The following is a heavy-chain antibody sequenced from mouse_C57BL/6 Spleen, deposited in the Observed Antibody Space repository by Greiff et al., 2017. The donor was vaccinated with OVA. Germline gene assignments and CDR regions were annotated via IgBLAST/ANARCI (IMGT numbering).Heavy chain of an antibody. Sequence: QVQLQQPGAELVKPGASVKLSCKASGYTFTSYWMHWVKQRPGQGLEWIGMIHPNSGSNNYNEKFKSKATLTVDKSASTAYMQLSSLTSEDTAFYYCASSNWDRAYWGQGTLVTVSA. CDR3: ASSNWDRAY. J-gene: IGHJ3*01. CDR2: IHPNSGSN. CDR1: GYTFTSYW. V-gene: IGHV1-64*01. D-gene: IGHD4-1*01.